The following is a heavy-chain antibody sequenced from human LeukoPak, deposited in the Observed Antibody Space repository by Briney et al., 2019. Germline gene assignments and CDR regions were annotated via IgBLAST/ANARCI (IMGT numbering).Heavy chain of an antibody. CDR3: ARDPGTGTGWFDP. V-gene: IGHV3-53*01. CDR1: GFTVSSNY. Sequence: GGSLRLSCAASGFTVSSNYMSWVRQAPGKGLEWVSLIYSGGSTYYADSVKGRFTISRDNSKNTLYLQMNNLRAEDTAMYYCARDPGTGTGWFDPGGQGTRVTVS. J-gene: IGHJ5*02. D-gene: IGHD1-7*01. CDR2: IYSGGST.